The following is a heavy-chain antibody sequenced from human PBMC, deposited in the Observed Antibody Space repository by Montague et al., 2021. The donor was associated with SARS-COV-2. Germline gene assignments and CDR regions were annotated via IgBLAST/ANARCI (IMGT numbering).Heavy chain of an antibody. V-gene: IGHV4-4*02. CDR3: ARGGTYHYGMDV. D-gene: IGHD3-16*01. Sequence: SETLSLTCAVSDGSISSPNWWHWVRPPPGTGLAWIGEIYYTGNTNYNPSLKSRVTIFIDKSKNHFSLQLSSVTAADTAVYYCARGGTYHYGMDVWGQGTTVAVSS. CDR2: IYYTGNT. J-gene: IGHJ6*02. CDR1: DGSISSPNW.